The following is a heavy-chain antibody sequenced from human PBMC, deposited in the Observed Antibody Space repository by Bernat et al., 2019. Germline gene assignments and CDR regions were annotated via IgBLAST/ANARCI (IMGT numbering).Heavy chain of an antibody. CDR1: GFTFSSYS. V-gene: IGHV3-48*02. CDR3: ARGQWWLCDY. CDR2: ISSSSSTI. J-gene: IGHJ4*02. Sequence: EVQLVESGGGLVQPGGSLRLSCAASGFTFSSYSMNWVRQAPGKGLEWVSYISSSSSTIYYADSVKDRFTIYRDNAKNSLYLQMNSLRDEDTAVYYCARGQWWLCDYWGQGTLVTVSS. D-gene: IGHD2-8*01.